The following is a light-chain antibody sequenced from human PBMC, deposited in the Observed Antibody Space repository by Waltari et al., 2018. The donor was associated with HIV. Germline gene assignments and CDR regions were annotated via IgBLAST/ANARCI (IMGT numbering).Light chain of an antibody. Sequence: QSVLTQPPSVSGAPGQRVTISCTGSSSTIGAGYEVHWYQHLPGTAPTLLIYRNNNRPSGVPDRFSGSKSGTSASLAITGLQPEDEAHYYCQSYDGTLSGVVFGGGTKLTVL. CDR3: QSYDGTLSGVV. J-gene: IGLJ2*01. CDR1: SSTIGAGYE. CDR2: RNN. V-gene: IGLV1-40*01.